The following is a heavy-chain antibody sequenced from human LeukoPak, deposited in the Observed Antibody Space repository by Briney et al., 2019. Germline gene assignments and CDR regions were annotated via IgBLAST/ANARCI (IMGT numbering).Heavy chain of an antibody. D-gene: IGHD3-22*01. Sequence: GGSLRLSCAASGFTFSSYGMTWVRQAPGKGLEWVSEISGSGADTYYADSVKGRFTISRDNSKNTLFLQMNSLRAEDTAVYYCAKYDSFDHYYDSSGRFDFWGQGTLVTVSS. CDR2: ISGSGADT. CDR1: GFTFSSYG. V-gene: IGHV3-23*01. J-gene: IGHJ4*02. CDR3: AKYDSFDHYYDSSGRFDF.